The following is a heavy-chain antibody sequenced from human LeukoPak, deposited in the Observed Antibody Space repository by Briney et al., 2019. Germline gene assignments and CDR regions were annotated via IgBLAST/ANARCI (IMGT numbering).Heavy chain of an antibody. Sequence: GESLRISCKGSGYSFTSYWISWVRQMPGKGLEWMGRIDPSDSYTNYSPSFQGHVTISADKSISTASLQWSSLKASDTAMYYCARPGVPGSSFSAFDIWGQGTVLTVSS. V-gene: IGHV5-10-1*01. CDR3: ARPGVPGSSFSAFDI. D-gene: IGHD2-2*01. J-gene: IGHJ3*02. CDR1: GYSFTSYW. CDR2: IDPSDSYT.